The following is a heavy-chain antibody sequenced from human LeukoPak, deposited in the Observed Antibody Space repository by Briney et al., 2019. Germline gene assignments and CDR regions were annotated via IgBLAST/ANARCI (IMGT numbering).Heavy chain of an antibody. D-gene: IGHD2/OR15-2a*01. CDR3: AREMNSRPCDTDPTSTDY. Sequence: SETLSLTCAVYGGSFSGYYWSWIRQPPGKGLEWIGEINHSGSTNYNPSLKSRVTISVDTSKNQFSLKLSSVTAADTAVYYCAREMNSRPCDTDPTSTDYWGQGTLVTVSS. J-gene: IGHJ4*02. CDR2: INHSGST. V-gene: IGHV4-34*01. CDR1: GGSFSGYY.